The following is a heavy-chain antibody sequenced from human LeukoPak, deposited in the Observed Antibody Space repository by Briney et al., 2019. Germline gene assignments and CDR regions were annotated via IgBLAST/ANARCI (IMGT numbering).Heavy chain of an antibody. CDR1: GFTFSSYG. D-gene: IGHD6-13*01. V-gene: IGHV3-30*03. Sequence: QPGGSLRLSCAASGFTFSSYGMPWVRQAPGKGLEWVAVISYDGSNKYYADSVKGRFTISRDNSKNTLYLQMNSLRAEDTAVYYCARDSSSWYLSRGGGADYWGQGTLVTVSS. CDR2: ISYDGSNK. CDR3: ARDSSSWYLSRGGGADY. J-gene: IGHJ4*02.